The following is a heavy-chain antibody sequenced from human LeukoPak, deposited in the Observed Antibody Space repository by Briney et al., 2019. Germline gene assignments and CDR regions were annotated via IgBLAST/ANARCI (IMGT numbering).Heavy chain of an antibody. CDR3: ARDLAPPLAAAGPYDAFDI. CDR1: GFTFSSYG. V-gene: IGHV3-30*03. CDR2: ISYDGSNK. Sequence: PGGSLRLSCAASGFTFSSYGMHWVRQAPGKGLGWVAVISYDGSNKYYADSVKGRFTISRDNSKNTLYLQMNSLRAEDTAVYYCARDLAPPLAAAGPYDAFDIWGQGTMVTVSS. J-gene: IGHJ3*02. D-gene: IGHD6-13*01.